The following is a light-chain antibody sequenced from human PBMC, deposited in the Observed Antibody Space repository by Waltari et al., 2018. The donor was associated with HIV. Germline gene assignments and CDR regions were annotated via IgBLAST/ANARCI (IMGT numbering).Light chain of an antibody. CDR3: GSYAGRNHLVV. J-gene: IGLJ2*01. V-gene: IGLV2-8*01. CDR2: EVT. CDR1: SSDVGGYHY. Sequence: QSALTQPPSASGSPGQSGTISCTATSSDVGGYHYFSQYQQRPCTAPKLIIFEVTQRLSSVPDRFAGSKSGNTASLTVSGLQAEDEADYFCGSYAGRNHLVVFGGGTKLTVL.